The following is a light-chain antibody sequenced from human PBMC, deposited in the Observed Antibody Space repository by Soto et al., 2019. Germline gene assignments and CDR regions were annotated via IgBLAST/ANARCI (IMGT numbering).Light chain of an antibody. Sequence: QSVLTQPASVSGSPGQSITISCTGTSSDIGGYNYVSWYQQHPGKAPTLMIYDVSNRPSGVSNRFSGSKSGSTASLTISGLQAEDEADYYCTSYTTTTTLVVFGGGTKLTVL. CDR1: SSDIGGYNY. CDR2: DVS. J-gene: IGLJ3*02. CDR3: TSYTTTTTLVV. V-gene: IGLV2-14*03.